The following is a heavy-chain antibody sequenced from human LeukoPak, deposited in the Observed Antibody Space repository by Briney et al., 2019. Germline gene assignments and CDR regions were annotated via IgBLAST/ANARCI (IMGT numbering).Heavy chain of an antibody. D-gene: IGHD2-15*01. CDR3: ASRPDQHLLYYFDY. J-gene: IGHJ4*02. CDR1: GYTFTGYY. Sequence: GASVKVSCKASGYTFTGYYMHWVRQAPGQGLEWMGWINPNSGGTKYAQKFQGRVTMTSDASISTAYMELSSLRSDDTAVFYCASRPDQHLLYYFDYWGQGALVTISS. V-gene: IGHV1-2*02. CDR2: INPNSGGT.